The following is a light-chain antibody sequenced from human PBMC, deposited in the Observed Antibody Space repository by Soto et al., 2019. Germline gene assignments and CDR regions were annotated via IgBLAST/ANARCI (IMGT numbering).Light chain of an antibody. CDR2: YDS. CDR1: GIGSTS. Sequence: SYELTQPPSVSVAPGKTAEITCGGNGIGSTSVHWYQQKPGQAPLLVIYYDSDRPSGIPERVSGSNSGNTATLTISRVEAGDEGDYYCQLWDSSNEYVILGRGTTVTVL. J-gene: IGLJ2*01. V-gene: IGLV3-21*04. CDR3: QLWDSSNEYVI.